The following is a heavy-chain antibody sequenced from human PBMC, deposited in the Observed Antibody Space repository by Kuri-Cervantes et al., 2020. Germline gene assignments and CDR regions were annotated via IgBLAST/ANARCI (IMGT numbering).Heavy chain of an antibody. J-gene: IGHJ3*02. CDR1: GGSFSGYY. CDR2: INHSGST. Sequence: SETLSLTCAVYGGSFSGYYWSWIRQPPGKGLEWIGEINHSGSTNYNQSLKSRVTISVDTSKNQFSLKLSSVTAADTAVYYCARGTNSYWGSYRRAFDIWGQGTMVTVSS. D-gene: IGHD3-16*02. V-gene: IGHV4-34*01. CDR3: ARGTNSYWGSYRRAFDI.